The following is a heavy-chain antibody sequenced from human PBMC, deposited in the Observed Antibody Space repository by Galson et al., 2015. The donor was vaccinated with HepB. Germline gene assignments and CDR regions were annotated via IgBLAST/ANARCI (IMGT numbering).Heavy chain of an antibody. CDR1: GGSISSSSYY. Sequence: SETLSLTCTVSGGSISSSSYYWGWIRQPPGKGLEWIGSIYYSGSTYYNPSLKSRVTISVDTSKNQFSLKLSSVTAADTAVYYCASSIVVVPAAPPHWFDPWGQGTLVTVSS. V-gene: IGHV4-39*01. CDR2: IYYSGST. CDR3: ASSIVVVPAAPPHWFDP. D-gene: IGHD2-2*01. J-gene: IGHJ5*02.